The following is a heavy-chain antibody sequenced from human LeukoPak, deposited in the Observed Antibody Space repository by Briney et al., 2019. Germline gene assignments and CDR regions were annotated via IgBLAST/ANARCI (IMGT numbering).Heavy chain of an antibody. CDR2: ISGSGGST. D-gene: IGHD3-9*01. CDR3: AKGGNYDILTGYYPAQHFDY. CDR1: GFTFSTYG. J-gene: IGHJ4*02. V-gene: IGHV3-23*01. Sequence: GALRLSCVGTGFTFSTYGMSWVRQAPGKGLEWVSAISGSGGSTYYADSVKGRFTISRDNSKNTLYLQMNSLRAEDTAVYYCAKGGNYDILTGYYPAQHFDYWGQGTLVTVSS.